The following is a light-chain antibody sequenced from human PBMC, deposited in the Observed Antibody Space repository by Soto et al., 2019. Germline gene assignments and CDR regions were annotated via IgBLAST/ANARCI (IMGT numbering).Light chain of an antibody. CDR1: QSISSW. J-gene: IGKJ1*01. Sequence: DIQMTQSPATLSSSVGDRVTITCRASQSISSWLAWYQQKPGKAPKLLIYDASSLESGVPSRFSGSGSGTEFTLTISSLQPDDFATYYCQHYNSYSEACGQGTKGDI. V-gene: IGKV1-5*01. CDR2: DAS. CDR3: QHYNSYSEA.